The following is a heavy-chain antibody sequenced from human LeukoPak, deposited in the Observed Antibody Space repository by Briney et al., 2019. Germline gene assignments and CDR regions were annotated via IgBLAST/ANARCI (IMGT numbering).Heavy chain of an antibody. CDR2: IIPILGIA. J-gene: IGHJ5*02. V-gene: IGHV1-69*04. CDR1: GGTFSRYA. D-gene: IGHD3-9*01. Sequence: ASVKVSCKASGGTFSRYAISWVRQAPGQGLEWVGRIIPILGIANYAQKFQGRVTITADKSTSTAFMELSSLRSEDTAVYYCVREGQFGDILTGPNRFDPWGQGTLVTVSS. CDR3: VREGQFGDILTGPNRFDP.